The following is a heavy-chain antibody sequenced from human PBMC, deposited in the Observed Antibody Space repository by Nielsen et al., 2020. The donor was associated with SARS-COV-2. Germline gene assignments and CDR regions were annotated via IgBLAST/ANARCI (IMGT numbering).Heavy chain of an antibody. Sequence: SETLSLTCTVSGGSISSGDYYWSWIRQPPGKGLEWIGYIYYSGSTNYNPSLKSRVTISVDTSKNQFSLKLSSVTAADTAVYYCARDRSEGDYYYGMDVWGQGTTVTVSS. CDR1: GGSISSGDYY. J-gene: IGHJ6*02. V-gene: IGHV4-61*08. CDR2: IYYSGST. CDR3: ARDRSEGDYYYGMDV. D-gene: IGHD3-16*01.